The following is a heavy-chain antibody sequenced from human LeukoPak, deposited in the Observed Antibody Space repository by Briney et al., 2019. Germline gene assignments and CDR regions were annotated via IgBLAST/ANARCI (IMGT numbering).Heavy chain of an antibody. CDR2: ISGSGHST. CDR3: AKALGSGSGYFDY. CDR1: GLTFSSYA. D-gene: IGHD3-10*01. J-gene: IGHJ4*02. V-gene: IGHV3-23*01. Sequence: PGGSLRLSCAASGLTFSSYAMSWVRQTPGKGLEWVSIISGSGHSTNYADSVRGRFTISRDNSKNTLYLQTNSLRAEDTAVYYCAKALGSGSGYFDYWGQGTLVTVSS.